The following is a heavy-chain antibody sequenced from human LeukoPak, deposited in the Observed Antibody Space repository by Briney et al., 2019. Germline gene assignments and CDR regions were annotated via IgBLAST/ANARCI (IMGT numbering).Heavy chain of an antibody. CDR3: AKGPFVLVVTPVAGWFAP. J-gene: IGHJ5*02. Sequence: GGSLRLSCTASGFDFTNYGMSWVRQAPGKGLEWVSSVSGSGASTNYADSVKGRFTISRDNSNNTLFLQMNSLRAEDTAVYYCAKGPFVLVVTPVAGWFAPWGQGTLVIVSS. CDR2: VSGSGAST. D-gene: IGHD2-8*02. CDR1: GFDFTNYG. V-gene: IGHV3-23*01.